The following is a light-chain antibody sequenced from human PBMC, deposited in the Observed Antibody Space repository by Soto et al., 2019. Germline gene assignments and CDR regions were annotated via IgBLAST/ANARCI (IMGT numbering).Light chain of an antibody. CDR2: HAS. CDR1: QSISSW. V-gene: IGKV1-5*01. Sequence: DIQMTQSPSTLSASVGDRVTITCRASQSISSWLAWYQQKPGKAPKLLIYHASSLESGVPSRFSGSGSGTEFTLTISSLQPDDFATYYCHQYNSYPYTFGQGTKLEIK. CDR3: HQYNSYPYT. J-gene: IGKJ2*01.